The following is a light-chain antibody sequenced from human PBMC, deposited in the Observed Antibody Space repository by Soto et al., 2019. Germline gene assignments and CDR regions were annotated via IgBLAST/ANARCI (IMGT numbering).Light chain of an antibody. CDR2: GAS. CDR3: KQYGSSPPWT. V-gene: IGKV3-20*01. CDR1: QSVSSSY. J-gene: IGKJ1*01. Sequence: EIVLTQSPGTLSLSPGERATLSCRASQSVSSSYLAWYQQKPGQAPRLLIYGASRRATGIPDRFSGSGSGKDITLTISRLEPEDFAVYYCKQYGSSPPWTFGKGTKVDIK.